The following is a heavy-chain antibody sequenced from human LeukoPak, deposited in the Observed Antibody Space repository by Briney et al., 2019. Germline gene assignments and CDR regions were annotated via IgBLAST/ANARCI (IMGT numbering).Heavy chain of an antibody. CDR3: APLGVTTWLDY. V-gene: IGHV3-66*01. Sequence: GGSLRLSCAAYGFTVSSNYMSWVRQAPGKGLEWVSVIYSGGSTYYADSVKGRFTISRDNSKNTLYLQMNSLRAEDTAVYYCAPLGVTTWLDYWGQGTLVTVSS. CDR1: GFTVSSNY. CDR2: IYSGGST. J-gene: IGHJ4*02. D-gene: IGHD4-17*01.